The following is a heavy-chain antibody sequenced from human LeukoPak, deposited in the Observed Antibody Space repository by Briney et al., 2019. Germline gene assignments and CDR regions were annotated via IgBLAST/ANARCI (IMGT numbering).Heavy chain of an antibody. CDR2: IYCGGKT. CDR1: GFTVSSNY. D-gene: IGHD3-10*01. J-gene: IGHJ6*02. CDR3: ARGGVRDFFYYAMDV. Sequence: GGSLRLSCAASGFTVSSNYVSWVRQARGKGLEWVSVIYCGGKTFYADSVKGRFTISKDNSKNTLYLQMNSLRAEDTAVYYCARGGVRDFFYYAMDVWGQGTTVTVSS. V-gene: IGHV3-53*01.